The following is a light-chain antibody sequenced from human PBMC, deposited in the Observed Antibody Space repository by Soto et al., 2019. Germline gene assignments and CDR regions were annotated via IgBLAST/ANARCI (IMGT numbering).Light chain of an antibody. CDR2: DAS. Sequence: EIVLTQSPGTLSLSPGERATLSCRASQCVSSRYLAWYQQKPGQAPRLLIYDASSRATGIPDRFSGSGSGTDFTLTISRLEPEDFAVYYCQQYGSSPWTFGQGTKVEIK. V-gene: IGKV3-20*01. CDR3: QQYGSSPWT. J-gene: IGKJ1*01. CDR1: QCVSSRY.